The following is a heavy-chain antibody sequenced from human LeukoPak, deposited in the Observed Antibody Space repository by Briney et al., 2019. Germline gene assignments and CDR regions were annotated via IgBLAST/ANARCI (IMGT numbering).Heavy chain of an antibody. CDR2: IYPGDSDT. Sequence: GESLKISCKTSGYNFTTFWIGWVRQMPGKGLEWMGIIYPGDSDTRYSPSFQGQVTISADRSISTAYLQWSSLKASDTAMYYCARHETGPYFDYWGQGTLVTVSS. CDR3: ARHETGPYFDY. V-gene: IGHV5-51*01. D-gene: IGHD1-1*01. CDR1: GYNFTTFW. J-gene: IGHJ4*02.